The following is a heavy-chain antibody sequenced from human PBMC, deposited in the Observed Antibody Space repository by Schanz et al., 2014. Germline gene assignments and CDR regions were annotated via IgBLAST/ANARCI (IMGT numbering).Heavy chain of an antibody. Sequence: EVHLVESGGGLVQPGGSLRLSCAASGFTVSSNYMSWVRQAPGKGLEWVSAITGSGSKTYYADSVKGWFTIARDNSKNTLFLQMDSLRVEDTAVYYCMAMGRNTSHYFDHWGQGTLVTVSS. J-gene: IGHJ4*02. D-gene: IGHD1-1*01. CDR2: TGSGSKT. CDR1: GFTVSSNY. V-gene: IGHV3-66*01. CDR3: MAMGRNTSHYFDH.